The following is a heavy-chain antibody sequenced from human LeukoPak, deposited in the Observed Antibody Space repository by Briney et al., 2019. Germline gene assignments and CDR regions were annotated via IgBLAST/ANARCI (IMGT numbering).Heavy chain of an antibody. CDR3: ASLKNYYDSSGYLVTDAFDI. D-gene: IGHD3-22*01. CDR1: GYTFTGYY. Sequence: ASVKVSCKASGYTFTGYYMHWVRQAPGQGLEWMGWINLNSGNTNYAQKLQGRVTMTTDTSTSTAYMELRSLKSDDTAVYYCASLKNYYDSSGYLVTDAFDIWGQGTMVTVSS. J-gene: IGHJ3*02. CDR2: INLNSGNT. V-gene: IGHV1-18*04.